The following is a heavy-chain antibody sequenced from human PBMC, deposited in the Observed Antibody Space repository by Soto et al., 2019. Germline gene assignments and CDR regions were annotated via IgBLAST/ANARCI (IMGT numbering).Heavy chain of an antibody. D-gene: IGHD3-22*01. V-gene: IGHV5-51*01. CDR1: GYSFTSYW. J-gene: IGHJ4*02. CDR2: IYPGDSDT. CDR3: ARPRTPYDSSGYYYYFDY. Sequence: ESLKISCKGSGYSFTSYWIGWVRQMPGKGLEWMGIIYPGDSDTRYSPSFQGQVTISADKSISTAYLQWSSLKASDTAMYYCARPRTPYDSSGYYYYFDYWGQGTLVTVSS.